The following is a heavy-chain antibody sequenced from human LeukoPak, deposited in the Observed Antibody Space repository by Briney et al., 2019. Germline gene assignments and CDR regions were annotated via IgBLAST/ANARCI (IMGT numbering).Heavy chain of an antibody. D-gene: IGHD4-17*01. J-gene: IGHJ6*02. CDR2: XIPIFGXX. Sequence: ASVKVSCKASGGTFSXXXISWVRQAPGQGLXXXXXXIPIFGXXXXXXXXXXXVTXTXXXSTSTAYMELSSLRSEDTAVYYCARHGDPWYYYYGMDVWGQGTTVTVSS. CDR1: GGTFSXXX. V-gene: IGHV1-69*13. CDR3: ARHGDPWYYYYGMDV.